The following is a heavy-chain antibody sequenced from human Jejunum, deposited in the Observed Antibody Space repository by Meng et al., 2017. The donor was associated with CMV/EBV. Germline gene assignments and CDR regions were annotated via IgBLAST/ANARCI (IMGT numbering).Heavy chain of an antibody. CDR1: GGSFSHYY. J-gene: IGHJ4*02. V-gene: IGHV4-34*01. Sequence: CAVFGGSFSHYYWGWIRQPPGKGLEWIGEINYSGSTYYNPSLKSRVTISVDTSKNQFSLNLSSVTAADTAVYYCATSLPDAWEPLAYWGQGNLVTVSS. D-gene: IGHD1-26*01. CDR3: ATSLPDAWEPLAY. CDR2: INYSGST.